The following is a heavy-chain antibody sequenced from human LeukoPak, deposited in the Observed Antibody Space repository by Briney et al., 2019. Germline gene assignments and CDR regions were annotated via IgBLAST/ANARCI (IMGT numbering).Heavy chain of an antibody. CDR1: GFTVSSNY. J-gene: IGHJ4*02. V-gene: IGHV3-53*01. CDR2: IYTGGLT. CDR3: ARARFCTDGACRGFDY. D-gene: IGHD2-8*01. Sequence: GGSLRLSCAASGFTVSSNYMSWVRQAPGKGLEWVSIIYTGGLTYYADSVKGRFTISRDNSKNALYLQMNSLRAEDTAVYYCARARFCTDGACRGFDYWGQGTLVTVTS.